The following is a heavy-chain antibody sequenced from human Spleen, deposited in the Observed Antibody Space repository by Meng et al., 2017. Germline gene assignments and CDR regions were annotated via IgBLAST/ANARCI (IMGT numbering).Heavy chain of an antibody. J-gene: IGHJ4*02. V-gene: IGHV5-51*01. Sequence: GESLKISCKGSGYTFTSYWIGWVRQMPGKGLEWMGIMYPGDSNIRYNPSFQGQVTISADKSISTAYLQWSSLKASDTAMYYCARLGYCTSGNCYYYFDYWGQGTLVTVSS. CDR1: GYTFTSYW. CDR3: ARLGYCTSGNCYYYFDY. D-gene: IGHD2-15*01. CDR2: MYPGDSNI.